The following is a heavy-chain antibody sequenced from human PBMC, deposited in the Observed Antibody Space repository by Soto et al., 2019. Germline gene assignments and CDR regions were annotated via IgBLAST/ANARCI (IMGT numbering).Heavy chain of an antibody. CDR3: ARDRDIVVVVAEKPPTDDAFDI. V-gene: IGHV1-18*01. D-gene: IGHD2-15*01. J-gene: IGHJ3*02. CDR2: ISAYNGNT. CDR1: GYTFTSYG. Sequence: ASVKVSCKASGYTFTSYGISWVRQAPGQGLEWMGWISAYNGNTNYAQKLQGRVTMTTDTSTSTAYMELRSLRSDDTAVYYCARDRDIVVVVAEKPPTDDAFDICGQGTMVTVSS.